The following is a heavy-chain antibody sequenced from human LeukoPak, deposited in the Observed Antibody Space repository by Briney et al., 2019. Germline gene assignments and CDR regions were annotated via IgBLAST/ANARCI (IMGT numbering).Heavy chain of an antibody. Sequence: SETLSLTCTVSGGSMNTYYWTWLRQPAGKRLEWLGRTHQGGTTNYNSPLYNPSLSSRVTMSVDGAKNQFSLRLKSVTTADTATYFCARERDHGYSYGLVLDSWGQGSLVTVSS. CDR1: GGSMNTYY. J-gene: IGHJ4*02. CDR2: THQGGTT. CDR3: ARERDHGYSYGLVLDS. D-gene: IGHD5-18*01. V-gene: IGHV4-4*07.